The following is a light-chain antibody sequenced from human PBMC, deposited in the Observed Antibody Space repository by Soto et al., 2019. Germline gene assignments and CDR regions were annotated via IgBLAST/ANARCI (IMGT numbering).Light chain of an antibody. J-gene: IGKJ3*01. CDR1: QSISSW. V-gene: IGKV1-5*01. CDR3: QHYNISPYT. Sequence: DIQMTQSPATLSASVGDRVRITCRASQSISSWLAWFQQKPGKAPDLLIYDASSLETGVPSRFSGSGSGTEFTLTISSLQPDDFATYYCQHYNISPYTFGHVANVDIK. CDR2: DAS.